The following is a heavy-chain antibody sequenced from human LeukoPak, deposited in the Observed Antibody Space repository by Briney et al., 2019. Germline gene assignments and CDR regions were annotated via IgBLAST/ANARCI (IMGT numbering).Heavy chain of an antibody. J-gene: IGHJ4*02. CDR1: GYSFTSYW. Sequence: GESLKISCKGSGYSFTSYWIGWVRQMPGKGLEWRGIIYPGDSDTIYSPSFQGQVTISADKSISTAYLQWSSLKASDTAMYYCARQESEMTTPANRYFDSWGQGTLVTVSS. CDR2: IYPGDSDT. CDR3: ARQESEMTTPANRYFDS. V-gene: IGHV5-51*01. D-gene: IGHD5-24*01.